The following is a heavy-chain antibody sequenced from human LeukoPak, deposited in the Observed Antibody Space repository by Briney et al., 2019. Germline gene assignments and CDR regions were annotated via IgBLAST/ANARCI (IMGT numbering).Heavy chain of an antibody. D-gene: IGHD3-22*01. J-gene: IGHJ4*02. V-gene: IGHV1-69*06. CDR3: ARDLTDYDSSGYYFY. CDR1: AGTFSSYA. Sequence: SVKVSCKASAGTFSSYAISWVRQAPRQGLELMGGIIPIFGTANYAQKFEGRVTINEEKSTSTAYMELSSLRSEDTAVYYCARDLTDYDSSGYYFYWGQGTLVTVSS. CDR2: IIPIFGTA.